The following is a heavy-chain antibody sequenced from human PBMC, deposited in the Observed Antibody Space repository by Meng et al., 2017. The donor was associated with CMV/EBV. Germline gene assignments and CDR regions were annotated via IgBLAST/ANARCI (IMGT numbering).Heavy chain of an antibody. Sequence: ASVKVSCKASGYTFTSYGISWVRQATGQGLEWRGWMNPNSGNTGYAQKFQGRVTITRNTSISTAYMELSSLRSEDTAVYYCARGYCSSTSCYTRYYYGMDVWGQRTTVTVSS. V-gene: IGHV1-8*03. D-gene: IGHD2-2*02. CDR3: ARGYCSSTSCYTRYYYGMDV. J-gene: IGHJ6*02. CDR1: GYTFTSYG. CDR2: MNPNSGNT.